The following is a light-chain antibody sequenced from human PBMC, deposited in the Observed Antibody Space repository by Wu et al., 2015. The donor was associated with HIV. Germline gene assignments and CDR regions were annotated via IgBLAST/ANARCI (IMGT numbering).Light chain of an antibody. J-gene: IGKJ4*01. Sequence: EFVLTQSPDTLSLSPGERATLSCRASQSVSSYLAWYQHKPGQAPRLLIYGASTRATGLPARFSGSGSGTEFTLTISSLQSEDFAVYYCQQYNNWPLTFGGGTKVEIK. CDR1: QSVSSY. CDR3: QQYNNWPLT. V-gene: IGKV3-15*01. CDR2: GAS.